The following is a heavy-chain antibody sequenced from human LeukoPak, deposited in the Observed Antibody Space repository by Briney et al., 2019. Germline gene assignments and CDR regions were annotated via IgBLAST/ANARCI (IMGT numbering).Heavy chain of an antibody. CDR3: AKGSSGYLRYFDY. Sequence: PGGSLRLSCAASGFTFTSYSMNWVRQAPGKGLEWVSAISGSGGSTYYADSVKGRFTISRDNSKNTPYLQMNSLRAEDTAVYYCAKGSSGYLRYFDYWGQGTLVTVSS. V-gene: IGHV3-23*01. CDR1: GFTFTSYS. CDR2: ISGSGGST. D-gene: IGHD3-22*01. J-gene: IGHJ4*02.